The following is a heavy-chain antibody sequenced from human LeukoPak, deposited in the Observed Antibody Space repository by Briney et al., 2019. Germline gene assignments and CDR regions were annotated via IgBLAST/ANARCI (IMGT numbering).Heavy chain of an antibody. V-gene: IGHV3-23*01. J-gene: IGHJ4*02. CDR2: ISSSGGST. CDR1: GFAFSSYA. D-gene: IGHD5-24*01. CDR3: AKDLGRDGYEIFDY. Sequence: GGSLRLSCAASGFAFSSYAMSWVRQAPGKGLEWVSTISSSGGSTYYADSVKGRFTVSRDNPKNTVFLQMNSLRAEDTAVYYCAKDLGRDGYEIFDYWGQGTLVTVSS.